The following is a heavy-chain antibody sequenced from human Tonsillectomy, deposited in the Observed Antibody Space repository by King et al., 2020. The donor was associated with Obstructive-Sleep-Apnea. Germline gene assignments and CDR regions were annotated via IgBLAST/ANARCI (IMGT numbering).Heavy chain of an antibody. J-gene: IGHJ4*02. CDR3: AKGEEEDGSYSLGYFDY. CDR1: GFTFSSYG. D-gene: IGHD1-26*01. Sequence: QVQLVESGGGVVQPGRSLRLSCAASGFTFSSYGMHWVRQAPGKGLEWVAFIRYDGSNKYYAVSLKGRFTISRDNSKNTMYLQMNSLRAEDTAVYYCAKGEEEDGSYSLGYFDYWGQGTRVTVSS. CDR2: IRYDGSNK. V-gene: IGHV3-30*02.